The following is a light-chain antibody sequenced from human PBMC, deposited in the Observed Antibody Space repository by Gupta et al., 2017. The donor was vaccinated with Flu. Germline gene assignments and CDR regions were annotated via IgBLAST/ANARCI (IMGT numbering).Light chain of an antibody. CDR2: DVT. V-gene: IGLV2-14*03. Sequence: IFDVTNRPSGVSSRFSGAKSGNTASLTISGRQPADETDYYCSSYTSGSTFYVFGTGTKVTVL. CDR3: SSYTSGSTFYV. J-gene: IGLJ1*01.